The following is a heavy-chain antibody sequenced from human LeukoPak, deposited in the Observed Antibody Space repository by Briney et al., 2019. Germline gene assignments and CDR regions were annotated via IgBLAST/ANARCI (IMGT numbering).Heavy chain of an antibody. J-gene: IGHJ1*01. Sequence: GGSLRLSCAASGFTFSSYGMRWVRQAPGKGLGWVAVISYDGSNKYYADSVKGRFTISRDNSKNTLYLQMNSLRAEDTAVYYCAKDRYYYDSSGYYYMGYFQHWGQGTLVTVSS. CDR1: GFTFSSYG. CDR2: ISYDGSNK. V-gene: IGHV3-30*18. CDR3: AKDRYYYDSSGYYYMGYFQH. D-gene: IGHD3-22*01.